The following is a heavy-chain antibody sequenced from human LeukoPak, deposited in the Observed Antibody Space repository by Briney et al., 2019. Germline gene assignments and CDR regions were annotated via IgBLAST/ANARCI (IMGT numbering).Heavy chain of an antibody. V-gene: IGHV3-23*01. CDR2: ISGSGDKT. J-gene: IGHJ4*02. CDR3: ARGLLGYYDSSGYYVFDYFDY. Sequence: GGSLRLSCAASAFTFSIYAMSWVRQAPGKGLEWVSVISGSGDKTYYADSVKGRFATSRDNFKNTLYLQMNSLRAEDTAVYYCARGLLGYYDSSGYYVFDYFDYWGQGTLVTVSS. CDR1: AFTFSIYA. D-gene: IGHD3-22*01.